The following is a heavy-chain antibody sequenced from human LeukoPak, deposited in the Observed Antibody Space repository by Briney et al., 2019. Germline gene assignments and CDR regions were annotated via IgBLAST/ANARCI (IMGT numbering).Heavy chain of an antibody. CDR1: GGSISSYY. Sequence: SEPLSLTCTVSGGSISSYYWSWIRQPPGKGLEWIGNIYDRGSTKYNPSLKSRDTISVDTSKNQFSLRLSSVTAADTAVYYCARGRTFDNWGQGTLVTVSS. V-gene: IGHV4-59*01. CDR3: ARGRTFDN. CDR2: IYDRGST. J-gene: IGHJ4*02.